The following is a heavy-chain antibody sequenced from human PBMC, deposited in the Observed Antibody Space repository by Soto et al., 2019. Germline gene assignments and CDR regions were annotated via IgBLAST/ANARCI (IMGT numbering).Heavy chain of an antibody. Sequence: ASVKVSCKASGGTFSSYAISWVRQAPGQGLEWMGGIIPIFGTANYAQKFQGRVTITADESTSTAYMELGSLRSEDTAVYYCARDGSRAYCGGDCYSAPLGMDVWGQGTTVTVSS. V-gene: IGHV1-69*13. D-gene: IGHD2-21*02. CDR1: GGTFSSYA. CDR2: IIPIFGTA. CDR3: ARDGSRAYCGGDCYSAPLGMDV. J-gene: IGHJ6*02.